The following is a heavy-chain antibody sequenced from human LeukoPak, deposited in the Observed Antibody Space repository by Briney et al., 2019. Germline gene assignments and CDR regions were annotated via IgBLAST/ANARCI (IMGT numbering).Heavy chain of an antibody. CDR1: GGSISSRSYY. Sequence: PSETLSLTCTVSGGSISSRSYYWGWIRQPPGKGLEWIGSMYYSGSTYYNPSLKSRVTISVDTSKNQFSLKLSSVTAADTAVYYCARTVVVITPTHYYYYMDVWGKGTTVTISS. V-gene: IGHV4-39*07. CDR2: MYYSGST. CDR3: ARTVVVITPTHYYYYMDV. D-gene: IGHD3-22*01. J-gene: IGHJ6*03.